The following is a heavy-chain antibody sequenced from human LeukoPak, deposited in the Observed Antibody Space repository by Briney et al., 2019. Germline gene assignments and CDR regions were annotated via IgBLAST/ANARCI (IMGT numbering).Heavy chain of an antibody. CDR1: GFTFSSHA. Sequence: GGSLRLSCAASGFTFSSHAMSWVRQAPGKGLEWVSAINNVGEVTKYADSVRGRFTMSRDNSKNTLYLQMNSLRAEDTAVYYCARDYYDSSGYFDYWGQGTLVTVSS. CDR2: INNVGEVT. J-gene: IGHJ4*02. D-gene: IGHD3-22*01. V-gene: IGHV3-23*01. CDR3: ARDYYDSSGYFDY.